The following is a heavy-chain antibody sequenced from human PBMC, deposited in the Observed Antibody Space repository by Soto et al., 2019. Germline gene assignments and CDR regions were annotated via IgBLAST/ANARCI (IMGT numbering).Heavy chain of an antibody. CDR2: ISHDGSNT. J-gene: IGHJ4*02. V-gene: IGHV3-30*18. CDR3: AKDAGSTEYFFAS. CDR1: GFTFRTYA. Sequence: QVQVVESGGGVVQPGRSLRLSCAASGFTFRTYAMHWVRQAPGMGLEWVAVISHDGSNTDYGDSVKGRFTISRDNSKSTLSLQMNSLRPEDTGVYYCAKDAGSTEYFFASWGQGTLVSVSS.